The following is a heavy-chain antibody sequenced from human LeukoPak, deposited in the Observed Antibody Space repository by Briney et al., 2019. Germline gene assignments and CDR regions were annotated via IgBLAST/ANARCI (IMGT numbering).Heavy chain of an antibody. J-gene: IGHJ5*02. CDR1: GFTFSSYA. Sequence: PGGSLRLSCAASGFTFSSYAMSWVRQAPGKGLEWVSAISGSGGSTYYADSVKGRFTISRDNSKNTLYLQMNSLRAEDTAVYYCGKVVRYSTSGYFGLDNCFAPWGQGPLSPSPQ. CDR2: ISGSGGST. CDR3: GKVVRYSTSGYFGLDNCFAP. D-gene: IGHD6-13*01. V-gene: IGHV3-23*01.